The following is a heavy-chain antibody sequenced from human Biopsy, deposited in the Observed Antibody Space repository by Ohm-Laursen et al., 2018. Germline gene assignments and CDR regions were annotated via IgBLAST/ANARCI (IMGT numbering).Heavy chain of an antibody. D-gene: IGHD3-3*01. Sequence: SLRLSCSASGFTFHSYAVNWVRQAPGKGLEWVSGISWDGGSEGYADSVKGRFTISRDNAKNSLFLQMNSLTTEDTALYYCVRGYSSSWSGYLDHWGQGTLVTVSS. CDR3: VRGYSSSWSGYLDH. V-gene: IGHV3-9*01. CDR1: GFTFHSYA. J-gene: IGHJ4*02. CDR2: ISWDGGSE.